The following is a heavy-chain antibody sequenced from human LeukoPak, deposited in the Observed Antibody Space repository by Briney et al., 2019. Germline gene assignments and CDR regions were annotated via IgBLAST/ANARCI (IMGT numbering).Heavy chain of an antibody. Sequence: PGGSLRLSCAASGFTFDDYGMSWVRQAPGKGLEWVSGINWNGGSTGYADSVKGRFTISRDNAKRSLYLQMSSLKAEDSAVYYCARDEISGYFVYWGQGTLVTVSS. CDR3: ARDEISGYFVY. D-gene: IGHD1-26*01. J-gene: IGHJ4*02. CDR1: GFTFDDYG. CDR2: INWNGGST. V-gene: IGHV3-20*04.